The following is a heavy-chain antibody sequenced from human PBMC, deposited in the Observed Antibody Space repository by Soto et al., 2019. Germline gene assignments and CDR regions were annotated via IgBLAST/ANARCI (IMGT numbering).Heavy chain of an antibody. CDR1: GFTFSDSA. CDR3: ARLASADN. Sequence: DVQLVESGGTLVQPGGSLKLSCAVSGFTFSDSAIHWVRQASGKGLEWVGRIRSKPNNYATSYTASVKGRFTISRDDSKNTAYLQMNSLKSEAAGMYFCARLASADNWGRGTLVTVSS. D-gene: IGHD6-13*01. CDR2: IRSKPNNYAT. V-gene: IGHV3-73*01. J-gene: IGHJ4*02.